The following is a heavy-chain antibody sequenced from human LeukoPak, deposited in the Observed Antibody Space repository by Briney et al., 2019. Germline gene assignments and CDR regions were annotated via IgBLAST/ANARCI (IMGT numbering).Heavy chain of an antibody. CDR3: ARQMTTLPPGRTFNI. CDR2: VYCSGGA. Sequence: KPSETLSLTCSVSGDSFSGYYWHWIRQPPGKGLEWIGNVYCSGGASYNPSLKSRLTISVGSSKYQFSLKLDSVTAADTAIYYCARQMTTLPPGRTFNIWGQGTMVIVSS. CDR1: GDSFSGYY. V-gene: IGHV4-59*01. D-gene: IGHD3-16*01. J-gene: IGHJ3*02.